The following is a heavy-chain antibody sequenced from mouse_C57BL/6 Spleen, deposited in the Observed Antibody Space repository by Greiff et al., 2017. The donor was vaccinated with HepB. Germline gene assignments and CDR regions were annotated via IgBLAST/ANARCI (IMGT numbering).Heavy chain of an antibody. CDR1: GYTFTSYW. CDR2: IHPNSGST. J-gene: IGHJ1*03. Sequence: QVQLQQPGAELVKPGASVKLSCKASGYTFTSYWMHWVKQRPGQGLEWIGMIHPNSGSTNYNEKFKSKATLTVDKSSSTAYMQLSSLTSEDSAVYYCARTVSQGYFDVWGTGTTVTVSS. V-gene: IGHV1-64*01. CDR3: ARTVSQGYFDV.